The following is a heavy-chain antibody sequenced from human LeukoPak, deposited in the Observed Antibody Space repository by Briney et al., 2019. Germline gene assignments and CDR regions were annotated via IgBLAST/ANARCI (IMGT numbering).Heavy chain of an antibody. D-gene: IGHD4-17*01. V-gene: IGHV3-21*01. CDR2: ISSDSTYI. J-gene: IGHJ4*02. CDR1: GFTFSSYS. CDR3: ARDYYGDYYFDF. Sequence: NSGGSLRLSCAASGFTFSSYSMNWVRQAPGKGLEWVSSISSDSTYIYYADSVKGRFTISRDNAKNSLYLQMNSLRAEDTAVYYCARDYYGDYYFDFWGQGTLVTVSS.